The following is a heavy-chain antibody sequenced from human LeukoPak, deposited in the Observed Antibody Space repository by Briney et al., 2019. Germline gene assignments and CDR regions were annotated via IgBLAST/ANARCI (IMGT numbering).Heavy chain of an antibody. D-gene: IGHD2-15*01. Sequence: GASVKVSCKVSGYTLSELSMHWVRQAPGQGLEWMGWINPNSGGTNYAQKFQGRVTMTRDTSISTAYMELSRLRSDDTAVYYCASTYCSGGSCHPWGQGTLVTVSS. V-gene: IGHV1-2*02. CDR2: INPNSGGT. J-gene: IGHJ5*02. CDR1: GYTLSELS. CDR3: ASTYCSGGSCHP.